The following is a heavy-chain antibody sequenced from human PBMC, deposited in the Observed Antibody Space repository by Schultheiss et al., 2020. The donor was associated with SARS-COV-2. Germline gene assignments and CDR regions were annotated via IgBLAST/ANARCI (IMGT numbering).Heavy chain of an antibody. CDR2: IWYEGNNK. D-gene: IGHD1-26*01. Sequence: GGSLRLSCAASGFTFSSYGMHWVRQAPGKGLEWVPVIWYEGNNKYYADSVKGRFTISRDNSKNTLYLEMNGLRVEDTAVYYCAKEAGRVGKPLFEDWGQGTLVTVSS. V-gene: IGHV3-33*06. CDR3: AKEAGRVGKPLFED. J-gene: IGHJ4*02. CDR1: GFTFSSYG.